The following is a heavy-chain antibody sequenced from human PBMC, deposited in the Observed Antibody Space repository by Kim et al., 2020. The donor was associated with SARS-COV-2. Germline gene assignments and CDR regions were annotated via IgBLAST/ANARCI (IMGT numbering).Heavy chain of an antibody. CDR3: ARRFRRYYYYGMDV. V-gene: IGHV4-39*01. CDR2: IYYSGST. J-gene: IGHJ6*02. Sequence: SETLSLTCTVSGGSISSSSYYWGWIRQPPGKGLEWIGSIYYSGSTYYNPSLKSRVTISVDTSKNQFSLKLSSVTAADTAVYYCARRFRRYYYYGMDVWGQGTTVTVSS. CDR1: GGSISSSSYY.